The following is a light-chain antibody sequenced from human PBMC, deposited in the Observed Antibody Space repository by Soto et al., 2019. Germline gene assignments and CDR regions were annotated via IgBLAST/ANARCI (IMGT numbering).Light chain of an antibody. CDR2: DAS. CDR3: QQYAGSPRT. V-gene: IGKV3-20*01. CDR1: QSVSSRS. Sequence: EIVLTQSPGTLSLSPGERATLSCRASQSVSSRSLAWYQQKPGQAPRLLISDASNRAADIPDRFSGSGYGTDFNLTINRLETEDFAVYYCQQYAGSPRTFGQGTKVDI. J-gene: IGKJ1*01.